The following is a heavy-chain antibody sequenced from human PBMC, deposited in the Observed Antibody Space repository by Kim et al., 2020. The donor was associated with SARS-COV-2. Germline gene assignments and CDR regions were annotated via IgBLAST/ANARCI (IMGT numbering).Heavy chain of an antibody. CDR1: GGTFSSYA. CDR2: IIPILGIA. CDR3: ARDTYGSGSYSYHYYGMDV. J-gene: IGHJ6*02. V-gene: IGHV1-69*04. Sequence: SVKVSCKASGGTFSSYAISWVRQAPGQGLEWMGRIIPILGIANYAQKFQGRVTITADKSTSTAYMELSSLRSEDTAVYYCARDTYGSGSYSYHYYGMDVWGQGTTVTVSS. D-gene: IGHD3-10*01.